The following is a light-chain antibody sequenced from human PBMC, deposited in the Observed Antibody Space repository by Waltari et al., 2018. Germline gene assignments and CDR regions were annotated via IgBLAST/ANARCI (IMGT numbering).Light chain of an antibody. V-gene: IGKV1-33*01. CDR2: DAS. J-gene: IGKJ4*01. Sequence: DIQMTQSPSSLSSSVGDRVTITCQASQDISNNLNWYQQTPGKAPKPLIYDASKLEAGVPSRFSGSASGTDFTFTISSLQPEDFATYYYQQYENFPLTFGAGTKVEI. CDR1: QDISNN. CDR3: QQYENFPLT.